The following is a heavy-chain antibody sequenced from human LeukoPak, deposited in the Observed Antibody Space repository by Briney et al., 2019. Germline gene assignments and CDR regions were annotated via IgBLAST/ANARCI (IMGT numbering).Heavy chain of an antibody. CDR3: ARDGEVLSSSWFWFDP. D-gene: IGHD6-13*01. V-gene: IGHV4-59*12. J-gene: IGHJ5*02. Sequence: PSETLSLTCTVSGGSISSYYWGWVRQPPGKGPEWIGNIYHSGSTYYNPSLKSRVTISVDTSKNQFSLKLSSVTAADTAVYYCARDGEVLSSSWFWFDPWGQGTLVTVSS. CDR2: IYHSGST. CDR1: GGSISSYY.